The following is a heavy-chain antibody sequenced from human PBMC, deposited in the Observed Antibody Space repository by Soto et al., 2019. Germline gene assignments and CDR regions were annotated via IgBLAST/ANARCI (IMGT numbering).Heavy chain of an antibody. Sequence: ASVKVSCKASGYTFTSYYMHWVREAPGQGLEWMGIINPSGGSTSYAQKFQGRVTMTRDTSTSTVYMELSSLRSEDTAVYYCAEEYCSSTSCYKSGWFDPWGQGTLVTVSS. V-gene: IGHV1-46*01. D-gene: IGHD2-2*02. J-gene: IGHJ5*02. CDR3: AEEYCSSTSCYKSGWFDP. CDR1: GYTFTSYY. CDR2: INPSGGST.